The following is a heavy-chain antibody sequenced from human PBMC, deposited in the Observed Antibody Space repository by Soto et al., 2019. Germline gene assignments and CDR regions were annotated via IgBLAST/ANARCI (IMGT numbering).Heavy chain of an antibody. Sequence: GGSLRLSCAASGFTFSSYSMNWVRQAPGKGLEWVSYISSSSSTIYYADSVKGRFTISRDNAKNSLYLQMNGLRAEDTAVYYCARDKTLNWFDPWGQGTLVTVSS. J-gene: IGHJ5*02. CDR2: ISSSSSTI. CDR1: GFTFSSYS. CDR3: ARDKTLNWFDP. V-gene: IGHV3-48*01.